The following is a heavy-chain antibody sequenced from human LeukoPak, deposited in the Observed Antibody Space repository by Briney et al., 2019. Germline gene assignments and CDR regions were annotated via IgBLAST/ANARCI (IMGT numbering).Heavy chain of an antibody. CDR3: AIWTSGNY. Sequence: GGSLRLSCADSQFTFNGSWMNWVRQAPGNGLEWVANMDPTGSQKRYVDSVRGRFTISKDNPGASLYLDMHSLRAEETAIYYCAIWTSGNYWGQGTLVTVSS. V-gene: IGHV3-7*01. CDR1: QFTFNGSW. D-gene: IGHD1-1*01. J-gene: IGHJ4*02. CDR2: MDPTGSQK.